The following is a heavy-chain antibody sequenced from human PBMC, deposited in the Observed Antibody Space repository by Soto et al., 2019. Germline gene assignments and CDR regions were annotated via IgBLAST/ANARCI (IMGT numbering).Heavy chain of an antibody. D-gene: IGHD5-18*01. V-gene: IGHV4-30-4*01. CDR3: AREEDTAMVKNWFDP. J-gene: IGHJ5*02. CDR2: IYYSGST. Sequence: SETLSLTYTVSGGSISSGDYSWSWIRQPPGKVLEWIGYIYYSGSTYYNPSLKSRVTISVDTSTNQFSLKLSSVTAADTAVYYCAREEDTAMVKNWFDPWGQGTLVTVS. CDR1: GGSISSGDYS.